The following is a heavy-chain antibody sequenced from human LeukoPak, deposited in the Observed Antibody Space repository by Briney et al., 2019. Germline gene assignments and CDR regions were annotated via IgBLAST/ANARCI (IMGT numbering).Heavy chain of an antibody. CDR3: ARVRGYSGYEEGSAFDI. CDR1: GGSISSYY. D-gene: IGHD5-12*01. CDR2: IYYSGST. J-gene: IGHJ3*02. Sequence: PSETLSLTCTVSGGSISSYYWSWIRQPPGKGLEWIGYIYYSGSTNYNPSLKSRVTISVDTSKNQFSLNLSSVTAADTAVYYCARVRGYSGYEEGSAFDIWGQGTMVTVSS. V-gene: IGHV4-59*08.